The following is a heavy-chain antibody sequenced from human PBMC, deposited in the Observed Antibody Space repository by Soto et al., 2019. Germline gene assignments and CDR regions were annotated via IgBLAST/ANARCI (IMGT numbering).Heavy chain of an antibody. CDR2: ISGSGGST. J-gene: IGHJ4*02. CDR3: AKQRGIAARHYFDY. D-gene: IGHD6-6*01. Sequence: LSLTCAASGFTFSSYAMSWVRQAPGKGLEWVSAISGSGGSTYYADSVKGRFTISRDNSKNTLYLQMNSLRAEDTAVYYCAKQRGIAARHYFDYWGQGTLVTVSS. CDR1: GFTFSSYA. V-gene: IGHV3-23*01.